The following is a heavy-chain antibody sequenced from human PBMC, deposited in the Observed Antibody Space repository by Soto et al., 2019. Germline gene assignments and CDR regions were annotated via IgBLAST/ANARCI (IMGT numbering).Heavy chain of an antibody. CDR1: GFTFNTYS. D-gene: IGHD3-3*01. V-gene: IGHV3-7*01. J-gene: IGHJ5*01. Sequence: DVQLVESGGGLVQPGGSLRLSCTVSGFTFNTYSMNWVRQAPGKGLEWVANIKQDGSEKYYVDSVKGRFTISRDNAKNSLYLQMNSLRVEDTAVYYCARAVFGHDSWGQGTLVTVSS. CDR2: IKQDGSEK. CDR3: ARAVFGHDS.